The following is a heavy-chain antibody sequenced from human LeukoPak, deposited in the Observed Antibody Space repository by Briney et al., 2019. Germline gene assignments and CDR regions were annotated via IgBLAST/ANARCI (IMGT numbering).Heavy chain of an antibody. D-gene: IGHD3-3*01. CDR2: ISGSDGNT. CDR3: AKDPGGYYYYFDY. CDR1: GFIFSSYV. V-gene: IGHV3-23*01. J-gene: IGHJ4*02. Sequence: GGSLRLSCAASGFIFSSYVMSWVRQAPGKGLEWVSAISGSDGNTYYADSVKGRFTISRDNSKNTLYLQMNSLRAEDTAIYYCAKDPGGYYYYFDYWGQGTLVTVSS.